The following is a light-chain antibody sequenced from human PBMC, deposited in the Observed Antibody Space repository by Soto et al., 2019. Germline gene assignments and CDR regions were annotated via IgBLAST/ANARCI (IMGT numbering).Light chain of an antibody. Sequence: EIVMTQSPVTLSVSPGERATLSCRASQSVGTNLAWYQQKPDQAPRLLIYAAFTRATGIPARFSGSGSGTEFTLTISSLQSEDCAVYYCQQYKDWPRNNFGQGTKLEIK. V-gene: IGKV3-15*01. CDR1: QSVGTN. J-gene: IGKJ2*01. CDR3: QQYKDWPRNN. CDR2: AAF.